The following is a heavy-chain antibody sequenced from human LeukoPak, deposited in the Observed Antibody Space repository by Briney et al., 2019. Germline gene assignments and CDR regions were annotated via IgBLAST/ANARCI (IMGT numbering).Heavy chain of an antibody. CDR3: ARLDTVTTSNYYYGMDV. CDR2: ISPENSET. Sequence: AGESLKISCKGSGNSFTNNWIAWVRQMPGKGLEWMGIISPENSETHYSPSFQGQVTISADKSISTAYLQWSSLKASDTAMYYCARLDTVTTSNYYYGMDVWGQGTTVTVSS. J-gene: IGHJ6*02. CDR1: GNSFTNNW. D-gene: IGHD4-17*01. V-gene: IGHV5-51*01.